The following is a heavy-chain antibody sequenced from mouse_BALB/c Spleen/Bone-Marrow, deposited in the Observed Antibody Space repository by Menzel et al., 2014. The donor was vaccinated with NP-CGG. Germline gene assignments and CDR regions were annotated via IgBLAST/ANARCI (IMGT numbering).Heavy chain of an antibody. V-gene: IGHV14-3*02. Sequence: SGAELVKPGASVKLSCTASGFNIIYTYIHWVKRRPERGLEWIGRIYPANGNTNYDPKFQGKATITADTSSNTTYLHLNSLTSEDTAVYYCARSPGEVNYWGQGTLVTVSA. J-gene: IGHJ3*01. CDR3: ARSPGEVNY. D-gene: IGHD1-3*01. CDR1: GFNIIYTY. CDR2: IYPANGNT.